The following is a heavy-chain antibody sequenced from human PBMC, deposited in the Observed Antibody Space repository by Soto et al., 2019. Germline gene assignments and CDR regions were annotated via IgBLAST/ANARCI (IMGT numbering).Heavy chain of an antibody. CDR1: AFSFSHYA. CDR2: ISYDGNIK. D-gene: IGHD2-15*01. Sequence: GGSLRLSCGASAFSFSHYAMHRVRQAPGKGLECVAVISYDGNIKRYADSVKGRFTISRDNSENTLYLQMNSLSPEDTAVYYCARAGYCSGGRCYSPYYYYYGMDVWGQGTTVTVSS. V-gene: IGHV3-30-3*01. CDR3: ARAGYCSGGRCYSPYYYYYGMDV. J-gene: IGHJ6*02.